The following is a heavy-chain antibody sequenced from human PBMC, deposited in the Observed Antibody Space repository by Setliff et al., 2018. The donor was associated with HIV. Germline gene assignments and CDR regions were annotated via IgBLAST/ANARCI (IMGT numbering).Heavy chain of an antibody. J-gene: IGHJ3*02. V-gene: IGHV5-51*01. CDR2: IYHGDSDT. Sequence: PGESLKISCKGSGYGFTDYWIGWVRQMPGRGLEWMGIIYHGDSDTRYSPSFEGQVTMSADKSINTAYLQWSSLKASDTAMYFCATHTLNNAFDIWGLGTMVTVSS. CDR1: GYGFTDYW. CDR3: ATHTLNNAFDI.